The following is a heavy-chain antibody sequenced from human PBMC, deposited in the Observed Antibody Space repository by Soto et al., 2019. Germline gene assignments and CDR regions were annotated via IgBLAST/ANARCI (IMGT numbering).Heavy chain of an antibody. CDR1: GGSFSGYY. Sequence: QVQLQQWGAGLLKPSETLSLTCAVYGGSFSGYYWSWIRQPPGKGLEWIGEINHSGSTNYNPALNGRVAISVATSKHQCSMKLGSVTAADTAVYCGASGVVVVAAANGYNGFQPWGQGTLVTVSS. D-gene: IGHD2-15*01. V-gene: IGHV4-34*01. CDR2: INHSGST. CDR3: ASGVVVVAAANGYNGFQP. J-gene: IGHJ5*02.